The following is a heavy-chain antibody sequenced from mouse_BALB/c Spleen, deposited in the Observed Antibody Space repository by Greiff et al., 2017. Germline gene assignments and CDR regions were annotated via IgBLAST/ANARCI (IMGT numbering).Heavy chain of an antibody. D-gene: IGHD1-1*01. V-gene: IGHV5-6-2*01. Sequence: EVKLVESGGGLVKLGGSLKLSCAASGFTFSSYYMSWVRQTPEKRLELVAAINSNGGSTYYPDTVKGRFTISRDNAKNTLYLQMSSLKSEDTALYYCARQGDYGSSPAWFAYWGQGTLVTVSA. CDR1: GFTFSSYY. CDR2: INSNGGST. J-gene: IGHJ3*01. CDR3: ARQGDYGSSPAWFAY.